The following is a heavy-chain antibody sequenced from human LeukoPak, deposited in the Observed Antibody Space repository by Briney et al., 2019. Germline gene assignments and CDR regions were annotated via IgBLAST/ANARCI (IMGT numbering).Heavy chain of an antibody. Sequence: ASVQVSCKASGYTFTSYAMHWVRQAPGQRLEWMGWINAGNGNTKYSQKFQGRVTITRDTSASTAYMELSSLRFEDTAVYYCARLARTTYYYDSSGPWNWFDPWGQGTLVTVSS. CDR1: GYTFTSYA. CDR3: ARLARTTYYYDSSGPWNWFDP. V-gene: IGHV1-3*01. D-gene: IGHD3-22*01. CDR2: INAGNGNT. J-gene: IGHJ5*02.